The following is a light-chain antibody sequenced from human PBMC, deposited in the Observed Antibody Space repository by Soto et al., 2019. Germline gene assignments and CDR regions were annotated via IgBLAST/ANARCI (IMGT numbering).Light chain of an antibody. J-gene: IGKJ2*01. V-gene: IGKV1-8*01. CDR1: QGISSY. CDR3: QQYLSYPYT. CDR2: AAA. Sequence: AIRMTQSPSSFSASPGDRATITCRASQGISSYLAWYQQKPGKAPKLLIYAAATLQRGAPSRFSACGSGTDFTLTISRLQSEDFATYYCQQYLSYPYTFGQGTKLEI.